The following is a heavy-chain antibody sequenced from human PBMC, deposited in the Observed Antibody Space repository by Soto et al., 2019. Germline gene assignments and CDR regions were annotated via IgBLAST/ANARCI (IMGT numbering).Heavy chain of an antibody. J-gene: IGHJ4*02. Sequence: PSETLSLTCTVSGGSISSYCWSWIRQPPGKGLEWIGFISYTGSTDYNPSLKSRVTISVDTSKNQFSLNLSSVTAADTAVYYCARGDSYDSSGYYDYWGQGTLVTVSS. V-gene: IGHV4-59*01. CDR1: GGSISSYC. CDR3: ARGDSYDSSGYYDY. CDR2: ISYTGST. D-gene: IGHD3-22*01.